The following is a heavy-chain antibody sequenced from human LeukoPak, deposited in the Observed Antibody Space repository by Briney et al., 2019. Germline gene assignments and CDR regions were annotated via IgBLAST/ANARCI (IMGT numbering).Heavy chain of an antibody. CDR2: IIPLFGTA. CDR3: AREWNYETNGYFYYY. D-gene: IGHD3-22*01. J-gene: IGHJ4*02. Sequence: SVKVSCKASGDTFSRYGISWVRQAPGQGLEWMGGIIPLFGTANYAQKFQGRVTITADESTSTAYLELSRLRFEDTAVYYCAREWNYETNGYFYYYWGQGTLVTVSS. CDR1: GDTFSRYG. V-gene: IGHV1-69*13.